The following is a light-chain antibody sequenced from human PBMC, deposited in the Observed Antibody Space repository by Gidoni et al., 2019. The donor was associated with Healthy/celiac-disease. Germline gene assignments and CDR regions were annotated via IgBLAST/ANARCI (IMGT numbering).Light chain of an antibody. CDR3: SSYTSSSTLYV. CDR1: SSDVGGYNY. CDR2: DVS. V-gene: IGLV2-14*01. Sequence: QSALTHPASVSGSPGQSLTISCTGTSSDVGGYNYVSWYQQHPGKAPKLMIYDVSNRPSGVSNRFSGSKSGNTASLTISGLQAEDEADYYCSSYTSSSTLYVFGTGTKVTVL. J-gene: IGLJ1*01.